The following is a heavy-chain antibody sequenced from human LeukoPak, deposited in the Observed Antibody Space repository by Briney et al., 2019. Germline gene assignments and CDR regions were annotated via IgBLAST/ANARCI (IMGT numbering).Heavy chain of an antibody. Sequence: GGSLRLSCVAPGFASIISAMRSVRPAPRKGLGCVSPIFNSGTSTYYADAVKGRFTISRDNSKITLFLQMNTLRPEDTAVYYCAKALSSSWSRGRYFDSWGQGTLVTVSS. CDR1: GFASIISA. CDR3: AKALSSSWSRGRYFDS. V-gene: IGHV3-23*05. CDR2: IFNSGTST. J-gene: IGHJ4*02. D-gene: IGHD6-13*01.